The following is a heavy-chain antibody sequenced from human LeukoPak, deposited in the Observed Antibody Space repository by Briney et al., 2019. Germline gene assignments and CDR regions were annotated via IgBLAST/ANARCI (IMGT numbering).Heavy chain of an antibody. V-gene: IGHV1-2*02. CDR3: ARGGVRKKQLSDWFDP. CDR1: GYTFTGYY. J-gene: IGHJ5*02. CDR2: INPNSGGT. Sequence: ASVKVSCKASGYTFTGYYMHWVRQAPGQGLEWMGWINPNSGGTNYAQKFQGRVTMTRDTSISTDYMELRRLRSDDTAVYYCARGGVRKKQLSDWFDPWGQGTLVTVSS. D-gene: IGHD6-13*01.